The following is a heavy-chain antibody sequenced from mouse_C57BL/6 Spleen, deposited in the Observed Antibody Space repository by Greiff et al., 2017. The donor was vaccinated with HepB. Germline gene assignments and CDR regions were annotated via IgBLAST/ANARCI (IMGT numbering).Heavy chain of an antibody. J-gene: IGHJ1*03. CDR1: GYAFSSYW. Sequence: QVQLKQSGAELVKPGASVKISCKASGYAFSSYWMNWVKQRPGKGLEWIGQIYPGDGDTNYNGKFKGKATLTADKSSSTAYMQLSSLTSEDSAVYFCARGDYGSSGYFDVWGTGTTVTVSS. CDR3: ARGDYGSSGYFDV. V-gene: IGHV1-80*01. D-gene: IGHD1-1*01. CDR2: IYPGDGDT.